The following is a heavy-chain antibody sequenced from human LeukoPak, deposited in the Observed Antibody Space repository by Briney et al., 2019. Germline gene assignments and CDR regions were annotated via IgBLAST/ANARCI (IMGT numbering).Heavy chain of an antibody. J-gene: IGHJ6*02. CDR3: ARDSSGYTAMVTFYYGMDV. CDR1: GGTFSSYA. CDR2: IIPIFGTA. Sequence: SVKVTCKASGGTFSSYAISWVRQAPGQGLEWMGGIIPIFGTANYAQKFQGRVTITADESTSTAYMELSSLRSEDTAVYYCARDSSGYTAMVTFYYGMDVWGQGTTVTVSS. V-gene: IGHV1-69*13. D-gene: IGHD5-18*01.